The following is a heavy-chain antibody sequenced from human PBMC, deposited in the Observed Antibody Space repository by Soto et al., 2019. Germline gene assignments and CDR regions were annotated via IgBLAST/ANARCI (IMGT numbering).Heavy chain of an antibody. D-gene: IGHD6-25*01. CDR1: GFTLSNYA. J-gene: IGHJ4*02. Sequence: GGSLRLSCAASGFTLSNYAMGWVRQAPGKGLEWVSAISGGAVYTFHADSVKGRFTISSDNSKNTLYLQMNSLRAEDAAVYYCAKGSAHGSPYYFDHWGQGTLVTVSS. CDR2: ISGGAVYT. V-gene: IGHV3-23*01. CDR3: AKGSAHGSPYYFDH.